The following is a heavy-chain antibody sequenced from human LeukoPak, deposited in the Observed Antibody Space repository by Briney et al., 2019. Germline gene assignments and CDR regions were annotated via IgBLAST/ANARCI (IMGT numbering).Heavy chain of an antibody. Sequence: GGSLRLSCAAFGFTFSSYAMGWVRQAPGKGLEWVSAISGSGGSTYYAHSVKGRFTISRDNSKNTLYLQMNSLRAEDTAVYYCAKDKALYYYDSSGYLAYYYYYMDVWGKGTTVTVSS. CDR3: AKDKALYYYDSSGYLAYYYYYMDV. CDR2: ISGSGGST. V-gene: IGHV3-23*01. CDR1: GFTFSSYA. D-gene: IGHD3-22*01. J-gene: IGHJ6*03.